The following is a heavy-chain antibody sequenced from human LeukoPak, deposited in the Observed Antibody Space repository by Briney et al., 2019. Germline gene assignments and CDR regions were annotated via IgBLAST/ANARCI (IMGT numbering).Heavy chain of an antibody. D-gene: IGHD2-2*01. Sequence: SETLSLTCAVYGGSFSDYYWSWIRQPPGKGLEWIGEITHSGTTRYNPSLQSRINMSVDTSKNQFSLNLRYVTAADTAVYYCARESIVVVPTTMDDASDIWGQGTMVTVSS. CDR1: GGSFSDYY. J-gene: IGHJ3*02. CDR2: ITHSGTT. V-gene: IGHV4-34*01. CDR3: ARESIVVVPTTMDDASDI.